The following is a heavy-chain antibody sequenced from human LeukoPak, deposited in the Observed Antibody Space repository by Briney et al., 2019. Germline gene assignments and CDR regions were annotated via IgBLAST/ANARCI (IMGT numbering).Heavy chain of an antibody. CDR3: AREGVRGVISLYPNHAFDI. V-gene: IGHV1-18*01. CDR2: ISAYNGNT. CDR1: GYTFISYG. J-gene: IGHJ3*02. Sequence: ASVKVSCKASGYTFISYGISWVRQAPGQGLEWMGWISAYNGNTNYAQKLQGRVTMTTDTSTSTAYMELRSLRSDDTAVYYCAREGVRGVISLYPNHAFDIWGQGTMVTVSS. D-gene: IGHD3-10*01.